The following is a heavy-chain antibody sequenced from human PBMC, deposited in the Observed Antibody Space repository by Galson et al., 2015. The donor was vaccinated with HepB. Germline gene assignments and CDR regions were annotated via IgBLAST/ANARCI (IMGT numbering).Heavy chain of an antibody. CDR2: ISDSSGTI. V-gene: IGHV3-48*01. CDR3: ARDQWSEDANGA. J-gene: IGHJ5*02. Sequence: SLRLSCAASGFTFSNFGMNWVRQTPGKGLEWVSYISDSSGTIYYADSVKGRFTISRDNAKNSLYLQMNSLRAEDTAVYYCARDQWSEDANGAWGQGTLVTVSS. CDR1: GFTFSNFG. D-gene: IGHD2-15*01.